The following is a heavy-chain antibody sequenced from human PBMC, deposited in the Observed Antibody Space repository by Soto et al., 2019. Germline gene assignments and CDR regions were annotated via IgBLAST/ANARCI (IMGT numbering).Heavy chain of an antibody. CDR2: IYYSGST. CDR3: AKRNYYYYMDV. J-gene: IGHJ6*03. V-gene: IGHV4-39*01. CDR1: GGSISSSSYY. Sequence: SETLSLTCTVSGGSISSSSYYWGWIRQPPGKGLEWIGSIYYSGSTYYNPSLKSRVTISVDTSKNQFSLKLSSVTAADTAVYYCAKRNYYYYMDVWGKGTTVT.